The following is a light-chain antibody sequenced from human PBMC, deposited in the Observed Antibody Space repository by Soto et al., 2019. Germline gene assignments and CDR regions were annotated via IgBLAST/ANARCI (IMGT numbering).Light chain of an antibody. CDR3: AAWDASLDGYV. J-gene: IGLJ1*01. V-gene: IGLV1-44*01. CDR1: SSNLGDNT. Sequence: QSVLTQPSSASGTPGQRVTISCSTSSSNLGDNTVNWYQQVPGAAPKLLIYSYDQRPSGVPDRFSGSKSGTSASLAISGLQSEDEADYYCAAWDASLDGYVFGTGTKVTVL. CDR2: SYD.